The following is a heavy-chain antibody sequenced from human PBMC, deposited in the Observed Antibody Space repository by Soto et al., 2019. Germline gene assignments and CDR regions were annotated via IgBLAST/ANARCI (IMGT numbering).Heavy chain of an antibody. CDR2: IYNSGTT. V-gene: IGHV4-31*03. CDR1: DDSINSGGYY. Sequence: SETLSLTCTVSDDSINSGGYYWTWIRQHPGKGLEWISFIYNSGTTYYNPSLMSRVLTSIDKSQNQFSLKLSSVTAADTAVYFCARGVVVVLSGIEEVINSYFDSWGQGALVTVSS. CDR3: ARGVVVVLSGIEEVINSYFDS. D-gene: IGHD1-26*01. J-gene: IGHJ4*02.